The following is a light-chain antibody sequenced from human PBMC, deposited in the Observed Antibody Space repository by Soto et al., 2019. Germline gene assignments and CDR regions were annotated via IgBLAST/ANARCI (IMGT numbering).Light chain of an antibody. Sequence: QSALTQPASVSGSPGQSITISCAGTSSDVGGYTYVSWYQQHPGKATKLMIYDVSNRPSGVSNRFSGSKSGNTASLSISGLQAEDEADYYCTSYTSSSTPDVFGGGTKVTVL. V-gene: IGLV2-14*01. CDR1: SSDVGGYTY. CDR3: TSYTSSSTPDV. J-gene: IGLJ1*01. CDR2: DVS.